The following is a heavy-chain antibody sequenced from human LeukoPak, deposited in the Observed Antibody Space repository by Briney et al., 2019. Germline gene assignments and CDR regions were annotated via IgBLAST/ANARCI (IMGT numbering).Heavy chain of an antibody. CDR3: ARPGGIYGSGNWFDP. D-gene: IGHD3-10*01. CDR1: GGSFSGYY. V-gene: IGHV4-34*01. CDR2: INHSGST. Sequence: SETLSLTCAVYGGSFSGYYWSWIRQPPGKGLEWIGEINHSGSTNYSPSLKSRVTISVDTSKNQFSLKLSSVTAADTAVYYCARPGGIYGSGNWFDPWGQGTLVTVSS. J-gene: IGHJ5*02.